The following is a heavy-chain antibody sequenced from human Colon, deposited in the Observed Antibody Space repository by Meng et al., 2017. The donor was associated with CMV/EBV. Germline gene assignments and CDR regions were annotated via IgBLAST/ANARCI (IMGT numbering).Heavy chain of an antibody. V-gene: IGHV4-4*07. CDR3: GRAGARGVPIDV. Sequence: QVQLRGPGPGLVKPSEILSLTCTVSGGSISGHYWTWIRRPAGEGLQWLGRIYSNGRIDENYSLRSRVTISVDTSKNQLSLRLTSVTAADTAVYYCGRAGARGVPIDVWGRGTLVTVSS. CDR2: IYSNGRI. D-gene: IGHD3-10*01. CDR1: GGSISGHY. J-gene: IGHJ1*01.